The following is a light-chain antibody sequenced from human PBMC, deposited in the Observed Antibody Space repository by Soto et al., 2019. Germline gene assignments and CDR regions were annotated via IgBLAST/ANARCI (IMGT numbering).Light chain of an antibody. CDR2: DAS. Sequence: EIVLTQSPATLSLSPGERATLSCRASQSVSSFLAWYQQKPGQAPRLLIFDASSRATGIPARFSGSGSGTDFTLTISSLEPEDFAVYYCQQYGRSPSWTFGQGTKVEIQ. CDR3: QQYGRSPSWT. V-gene: IGKV3-11*01. CDR1: QSVSSF. J-gene: IGKJ1*01.